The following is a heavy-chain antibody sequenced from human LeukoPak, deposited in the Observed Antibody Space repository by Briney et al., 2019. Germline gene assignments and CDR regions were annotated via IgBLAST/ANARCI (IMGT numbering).Heavy chain of an antibody. Sequence: GGSLRLSCAASGFTFSSYAMSWVRQAPGKGLEWVSAISGSGGSTYYADSVKGRFTISRDNSKNTLYLQMNSLRAEDTAVYYCARDFNENDYGDHEDGLWFDPWGQGTLVTVSS. CDR2: ISGSGGST. CDR1: GFTFSSYA. CDR3: ARDFNENDYGDHEDGLWFDP. V-gene: IGHV3-23*01. D-gene: IGHD4-17*01. J-gene: IGHJ5*02.